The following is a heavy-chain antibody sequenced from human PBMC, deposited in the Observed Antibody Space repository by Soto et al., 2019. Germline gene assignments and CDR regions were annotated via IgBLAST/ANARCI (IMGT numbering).Heavy chain of an antibody. CDR2: ISGSGGST. CDR1: GFTFSSYA. CDR3: AKLLLWFGDQKPANWYFDL. Sequence: GGSLRLSCAASGFTFSSYAMSWVRQAPGKGLEWVSAISGSGGSTYYADSVKGRFTISRDNSKNTLYLQMNSLRAEDTAVYYCAKLLLWFGDQKPANWYFDLWGRGTLVTVSS. J-gene: IGHJ2*01. V-gene: IGHV3-23*01. D-gene: IGHD3-10*01.